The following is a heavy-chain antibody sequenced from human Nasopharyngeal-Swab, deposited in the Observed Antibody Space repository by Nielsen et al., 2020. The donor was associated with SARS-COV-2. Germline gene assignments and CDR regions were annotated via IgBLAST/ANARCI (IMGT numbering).Heavy chain of an antibody. CDR2: ISGSGGST. Sequence: VRQAPGKGLEWVSVISGSGGSTYYADSVKGRFTISRDNSKNTLYLQMNSLRAEDTAVYYCARDLSLRYFDWSPGGLWFDPWGQGTLVTVSS. J-gene: IGHJ5*02. CDR3: ARDLSLRYFDWSPGGLWFDP. V-gene: IGHV3-23*01. D-gene: IGHD3-9*01.